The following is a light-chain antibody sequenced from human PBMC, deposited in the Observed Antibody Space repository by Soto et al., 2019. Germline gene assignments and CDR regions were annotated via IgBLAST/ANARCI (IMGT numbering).Light chain of an antibody. CDR3: SSYTSSSTLGV. CDR1: SSDVGGHKY. J-gene: IGLJ2*01. V-gene: IGLV2-14*01. CDR2: EVS. Sequence: QSALTQPASVSGSPGQSITISCTGTSSDVGGHKYVSWYQQHPDKAPKVLIFEVSNRPSGVSNRFSGSKSGNTASLTISGLQAEDEADYYCSSYTSSSTLGVFGGGTQLTVL.